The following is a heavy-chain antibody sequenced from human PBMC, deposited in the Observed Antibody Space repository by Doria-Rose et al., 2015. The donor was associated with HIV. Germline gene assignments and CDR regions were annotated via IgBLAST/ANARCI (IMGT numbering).Heavy chain of an antibody. D-gene: IGHD5-18*01. Sequence: GALSLTCAVSGGSISSSNWWSWVRQPPGKGLEWIGQIYHSGNTNYNPSLKSRVTISADKSKNQFSLKLTSVTAADTAVYYCARDLGIQLWLGYWGQGTLVTVSS. CDR3: ARDLGIQLWLGY. CDR2: IYHSGNT. CDR1: GGSISSSNW. J-gene: IGHJ4*02. V-gene: IGHV4-4*02.